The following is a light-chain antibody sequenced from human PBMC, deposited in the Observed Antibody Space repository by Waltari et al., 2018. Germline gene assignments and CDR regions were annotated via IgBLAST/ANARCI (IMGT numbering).Light chain of an antibody. CDR2: DVT. CDR3: DSYTSSVTRI. CDR1: SSDVGGYNY. V-gene: IGLV2-14*03. J-gene: IGLJ1*01. Sequence: QSALTQPASVSGSPGQSITISCTGTSSDVGGYNYVAWFQQYPGKAPKLLIYDVTNRFAGVSNRFSGSKSGTAASLTSSGLQAEDEADYYCDSYTSSVTRIFGTGTKVTVL.